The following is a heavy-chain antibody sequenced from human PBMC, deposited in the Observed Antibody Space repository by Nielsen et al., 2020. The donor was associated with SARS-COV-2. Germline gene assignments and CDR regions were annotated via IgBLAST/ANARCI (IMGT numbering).Heavy chain of an antibody. D-gene: IGHD3-3*01. CDR1: GFTFSSYW. V-gene: IGHV3-74*01. Sequence: GGSLRLSCAASGFTFSSYWMHWVRQAPGKGLVWVSRINSDGSSPSYADSVKGRFTISRDNAKNTLYLQMNSLRAEDTAVYYCARGDYDFWSGYPFHYYYYGMDVWGQGTTVTVSS. CDR2: INSDGSSP. CDR3: ARGDYDFWSGYPFHYYYYGMDV. J-gene: IGHJ6*02.